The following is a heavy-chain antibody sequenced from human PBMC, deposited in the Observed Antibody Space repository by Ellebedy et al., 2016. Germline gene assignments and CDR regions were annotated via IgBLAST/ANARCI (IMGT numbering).Heavy chain of an antibody. CDR2: INPSGGST. CDR3: AMTTTTWGAFDL. Sequence: ASVKVSCXASGYTFTSYYMHWVRQAPGQGLEWMGIINPSGGSTSYAQKFQGRVTMTRDTSTSTVYMELRSLTSDDTAVYYCAMTTTTWGAFDLWGQGTMISVSS. J-gene: IGHJ3*01. D-gene: IGHD3-16*01. CDR1: GYTFTSYY. V-gene: IGHV1-46*01.